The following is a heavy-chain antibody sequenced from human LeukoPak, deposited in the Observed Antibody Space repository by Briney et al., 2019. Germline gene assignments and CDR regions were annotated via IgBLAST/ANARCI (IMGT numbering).Heavy chain of an antibody. CDR3: VRGGSPGDLLGY. Sequence: SETLSLTCTVSGGSISSYYWSWIRQPPGKGLEWTGYIYYSGSTNYNPSLKSRVTISVDTSKNQFSLKLSSVTAADTAVYYCVRGGSPGDLLGYWGQGTLVTVSS. CDR2: IYYSGST. V-gene: IGHV4-59*01. D-gene: IGHD1-26*01. CDR1: GGSISSYY. J-gene: IGHJ4*02.